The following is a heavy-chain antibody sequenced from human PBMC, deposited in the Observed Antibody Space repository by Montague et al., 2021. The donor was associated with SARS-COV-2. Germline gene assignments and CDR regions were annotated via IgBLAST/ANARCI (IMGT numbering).Heavy chain of an antibody. J-gene: IGHJ6*02. CDR2: IYYSGST. CDR3: ARDPWRITIFRVVTRYGMDV. D-gene: IGHD3-3*01. V-gene: IGHV4-61*01. CDR1: GGSISSSSYY. Sequence: SETLSLTCTVSGGSISSSSYYWSWIRQPPGKGLEWIGYIYYSGSTNYNPSLKSRVTISVDTSKNQFSLKLSSVTAADTAVYYCARDPWRITIFRVVTRYGMDVWGQGTTVTVSS.